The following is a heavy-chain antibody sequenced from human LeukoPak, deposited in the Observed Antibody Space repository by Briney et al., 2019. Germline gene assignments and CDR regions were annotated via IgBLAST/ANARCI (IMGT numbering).Heavy chain of an antibody. J-gene: IGHJ4*02. CDR3: ARHQVGTGLDY. V-gene: IGHV5-51*01. Sequence: GESLKISCKASGYPFSKYWIGWVRQAAGQGLEWVALIYPDDSDTRYSPSFRGQVTISADGSTDTAYLQWSSLGASDTAMYYCARHQVGTGLDYWGLGTLVTVSP. D-gene: IGHD1-7*01. CDR1: GYPFSKYW. CDR2: IYPDDSDT.